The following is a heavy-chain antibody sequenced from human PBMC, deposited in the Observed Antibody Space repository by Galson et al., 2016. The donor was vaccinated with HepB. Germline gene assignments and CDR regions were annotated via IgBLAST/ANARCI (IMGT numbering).Heavy chain of an antibody. CDR1: GFTFTRYN. J-gene: IGHJ3*02. V-gene: IGHV3-21*01. CDR2: ISSGSSYI. D-gene: IGHD6-13*01. CDR3: ARVSEQQLLDAFDI. Sequence: SLRLSCATSGFTFTRYNMNWVRPAPGKGLEWVSSISSGSSYIYYADSVKGRFTISRDNVKKSLYLQMNSLRPEDTAVYYCARVSEQQLLDAFDIWGQGTMVTVSS.